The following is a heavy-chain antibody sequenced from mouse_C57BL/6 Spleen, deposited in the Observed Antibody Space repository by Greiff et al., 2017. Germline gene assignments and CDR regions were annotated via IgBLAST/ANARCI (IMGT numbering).Heavy chain of an antibody. CDR2: IDPNSGGT. V-gene: IGHV1-72*01. CDR1: GYTFSSYW. CDR3: ARYCGSYFGY. D-gene: IGHD1-1*01. Sequence: QVQLMQPGAELVKPGASVKLSCTASGYTFSSYWMYWVQQRPGRGLEWIGRIDPNSGGTKYHEKFKSQATLTVDKPSSTAYMQLSSLTSEYSAVYYCARYCGSYFGYWGQGTTLTVSS. J-gene: IGHJ2*01.